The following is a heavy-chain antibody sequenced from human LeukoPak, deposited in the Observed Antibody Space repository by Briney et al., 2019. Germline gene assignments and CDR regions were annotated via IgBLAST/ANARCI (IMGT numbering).Heavy chain of an antibody. D-gene: IGHD2-2*03. CDR1: GFAFSNYN. Sequence: GGSLRLSCAASGFAFSNYNMNWVRQAPGKGLEWVSYISSSSHSIYYADSVKGRFTISRDNSKNTLYLQMNSLRAEDTAVYYCAKGVDIVVVPAAAAFDIWGQGTMVTVSS. CDR3: AKGVDIVVVPAAAAFDI. V-gene: IGHV3-48*01. J-gene: IGHJ3*02. CDR2: ISSSSHSI.